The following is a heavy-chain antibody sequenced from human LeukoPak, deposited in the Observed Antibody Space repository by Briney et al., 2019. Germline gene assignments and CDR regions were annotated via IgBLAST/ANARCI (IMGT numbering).Heavy chain of an antibody. J-gene: IGHJ4*02. CDR3: ARANVWGSFFDY. Sequence: SETLSLTCTVSGGSISSSSYYWGWIRQPPGKGLERIGSIYYSGSTYYNPSLKSRVTISVDTSKNQFSLKLSSVTAAGTAVYYCARANVWGSFFDYWGQGTLVTVSS. V-gene: IGHV4-39*07. CDR2: IYYSGST. D-gene: IGHD3-16*01. CDR1: GGSISSSSYY.